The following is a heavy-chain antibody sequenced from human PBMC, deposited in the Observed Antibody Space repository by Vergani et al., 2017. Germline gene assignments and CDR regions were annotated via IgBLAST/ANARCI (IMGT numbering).Heavy chain of an antibody. CDR1: NYSISRGYF. Sequence: QVQLQESGPGLVKPSETLSLTCTVSNYSISRGYFWGWIRRPPGKGLEWITSFHHTGMTYNNPSLKSRVTISVDTSKNQFSLKLSSVTAADTAVYYCARRAQLGHRPQYHYYMDVWGKGTTVTVSS. CDR2: FHHTGMT. J-gene: IGHJ6*03. D-gene: IGHD6-6*01. V-gene: IGHV4-38-2*02. CDR3: ARRAQLGHRPQYHYYMDV.